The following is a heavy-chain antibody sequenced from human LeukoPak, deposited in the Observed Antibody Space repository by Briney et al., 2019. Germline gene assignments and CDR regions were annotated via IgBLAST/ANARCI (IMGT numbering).Heavy chain of an antibody. CDR2: IIPIFGIA. CDR3: ARDDRSPNYYYYYGMDV. V-gene: IGHV1-69*04. CDR1: GGTFSSYA. D-gene: IGHD1-14*01. J-gene: IGHJ6*02. Sequence: ASVKVSCKASGGTFSSYAISWVRQAPGQGLEWMGRIIPIFGIANYAQKFQGRVTITADKSTSTAYMELSSLRSEDTAVYYCARDDRSPNYYYYYGMDVWGQGPTVDVSS.